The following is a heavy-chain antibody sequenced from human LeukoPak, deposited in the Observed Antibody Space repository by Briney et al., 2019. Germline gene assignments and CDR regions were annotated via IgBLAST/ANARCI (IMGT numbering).Heavy chain of an antibody. V-gene: IGHV1-2*02. J-gene: IGHJ4*02. CDR3: TRGEVVAGLEY. D-gene: IGHD6-19*01. CDR2: INPNSGGT. CDR1: GYTFTSYD. Sequence: ASVKVSCKASGYTFTSYDINWVRQATGQGLERMGWINPNSGGTNYAQKFQGRVTMTTDTSISTGYMELSRLRSDDTAVYYCTRGEVVAGLEYWGQGTLVTVSS.